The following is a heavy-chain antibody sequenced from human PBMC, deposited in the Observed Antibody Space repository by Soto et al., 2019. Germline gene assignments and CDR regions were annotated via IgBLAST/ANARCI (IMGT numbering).Heavy chain of an antibody. D-gene: IGHD6-19*01. CDR3: ARSEIQQWLVLDY. J-gene: IGHJ4*02. CDR2: ISGSGGST. V-gene: IGHV3-23*01. Sequence: GGSLRLACAASGFTLSRKAMSWVRQAPGKGLEWVSAISGSGGSTYYADSVKGRFTISRDNSKNTLYLQMNSPRAEDTAVYYCARSEIQQWLVLDYWGQGTLVTVSS. CDR1: GFTLSRKA.